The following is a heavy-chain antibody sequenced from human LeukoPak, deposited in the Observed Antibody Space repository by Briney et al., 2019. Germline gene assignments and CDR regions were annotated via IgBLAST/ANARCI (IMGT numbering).Heavy chain of an antibody. CDR2: IIPIFGTA. Sequence: SVKVSCKASGGTFSSYAISWVRQAPGRGLEWMGRIIPIFGTANCAQKFQGRVTITTDESTSTAYMELSSLRSEDTAVYYCARVDGHQGAYGDYPLGYWGQGTLVTVSS. CDR1: GGTFSSYA. D-gene: IGHD4-17*01. CDR3: ARVDGHQGAYGDYPLGY. V-gene: IGHV1-69*05. J-gene: IGHJ4*02.